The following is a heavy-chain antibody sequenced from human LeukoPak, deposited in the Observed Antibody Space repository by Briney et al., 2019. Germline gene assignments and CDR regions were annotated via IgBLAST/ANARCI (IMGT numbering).Heavy chain of an antibody. CDR3: TKRGCYYDSSGYYSRTYFDY. D-gene: IGHD3-22*01. CDR2: ISYDGRNK. J-gene: IGHJ4*02. V-gene: IGHV3-30*18. Sequence: PGGSLRLSCAASGFTFSSYGMHWVRQAPGKGLEWVAVISYDGRNKYYADSVKGRFTISRDNSKNTLYLQMNSLRAEDTAVYYCTKRGCYYDSSGYYSRTYFDYWGQGTLVIVSS. CDR1: GFTFSSYG.